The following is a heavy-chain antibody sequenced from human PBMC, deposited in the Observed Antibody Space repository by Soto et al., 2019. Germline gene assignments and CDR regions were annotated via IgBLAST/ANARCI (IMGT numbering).Heavy chain of an antibody. D-gene: IGHD2-15*01. CDR1: GYTFTSYW. CDR2: IYPGDSDT. V-gene: IGHV5-51*01. Sequence: GESLKISCKGSGYTFTSYWISWVRQMPGEGLEWMGAIYPGDSDTRYSPSFQGQVTISADKSISTAYMQWSSLQASDSAIYYCARSAGNAGRFSECWGQGTVVTVSS. J-gene: IGHJ4*02. CDR3: ARSAGNAGRFSEC.